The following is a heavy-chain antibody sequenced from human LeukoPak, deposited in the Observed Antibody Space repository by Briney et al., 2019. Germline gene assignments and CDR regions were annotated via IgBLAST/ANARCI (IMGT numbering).Heavy chain of an antibody. CDR2: IYCSGST. V-gene: IGHV4-39*01. Sequence: PSETLSLTCTVSGGSISSSSYYWGWIRQPPGKGLEWIGSIYCSGSTYYNPSLKSRVTISVDTSKSQFSLKLSSVTAADTAVYYCARYITIFGVVIPDDYWGQGTLVTVSS. CDR3: ARYITIFGVVIPDDY. D-gene: IGHD3-3*01. J-gene: IGHJ4*02. CDR1: GGSISSSSYY.